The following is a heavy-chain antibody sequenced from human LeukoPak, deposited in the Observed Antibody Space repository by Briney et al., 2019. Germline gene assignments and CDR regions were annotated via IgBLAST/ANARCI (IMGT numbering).Heavy chain of an antibody. CDR3: ASYGGPGFWEYAFDI. J-gene: IGHJ3*02. D-gene: IGHD3-10*01. V-gene: IGHV1-2*02. CDR1: GYTFTGYY. Sequence: ASVKVSCKASGYTFTGYYMHWVRQAPGQGLEWKGWINPNSGGTNYAQKFQGRVTMTRDTSISTAYMELSRLRSDDTAVYYCASYGGPGFWEYAFDIWGQGTMVTVSS. CDR2: INPNSGGT.